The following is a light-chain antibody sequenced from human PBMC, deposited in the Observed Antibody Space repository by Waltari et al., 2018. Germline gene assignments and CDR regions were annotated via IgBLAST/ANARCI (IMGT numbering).Light chain of an antibody. CDR2: EVS. CDR1: SSDVGGYNY. J-gene: IGLJ1*01. Sequence: QSALTQPASVSGSPGQSITISCTGTSSDVGGYNYVSWYQQHPGKAPKLMIYEVSNRPSGVSNRFSGSKSGNTASLTSSGLQAEDEADYYCSSYTSSSTRPNYVFGTGTKVTVL. V-gene: IGLV2-14*01. CDR3: SSYTSSSTRPNYV.